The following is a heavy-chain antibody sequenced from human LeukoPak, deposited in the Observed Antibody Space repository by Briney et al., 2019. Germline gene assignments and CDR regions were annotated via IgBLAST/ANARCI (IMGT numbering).Heavy chain of an antibody. CDR1: GFTFSDYY. CDR2: ISSGSTI. CDR3: ARAYGGGGGY. Sequence: GGSLRLSCAASGFTFSDYYMSWIRQAPGKGLEWVSYISSGSTIYYADSVKGRFTISRDNAKNSLYLQMNSLRAEDTAVYYCARAYGGGGGYWGRGTLVTVSS. D-gene: IGHD4-17*01. V-gene: IGHV3-11*01. J-gene: IGHJ4*02.